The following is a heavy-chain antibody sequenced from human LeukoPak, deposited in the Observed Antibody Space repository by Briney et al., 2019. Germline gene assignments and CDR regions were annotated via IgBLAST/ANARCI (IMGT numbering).Heavy chain of an antibody. CDR2: IRSKANSYAT. CDR3: TRHYQPSDY. CDR1: GFTFSGSA. D-gene: IGHD2-2*01. J-gene: IGHJ4*02. V-gene: IGHV3-73*01. Sequence: QSGGSLRLSCAASGFTFSGSAMHWVRQASGKGLEWVGRIRSKANSYATAYAASVKGRFTISRDDSKNTAYLQMNSLKTEDTAVYYCTRHYQPSDYWGQGTLVTVSS.